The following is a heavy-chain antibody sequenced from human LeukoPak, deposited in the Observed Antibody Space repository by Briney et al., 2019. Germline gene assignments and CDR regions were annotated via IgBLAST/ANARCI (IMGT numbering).Heavy chain of an antibody. CDR2: VRFTVNST. J-gene: IGHJ4*02. V-gene: IGHV3-23*01. D-gene: IGHD6-13*01. Sequence: AGGSLRLSCAASGLTFTNYAFSWVRQAPGKGLEWVSAVRFTVNSTYYADSVKGRFTISRDNSKNTLYLQMNSLRAEDTAVYYCAREGAGQQLAYYFDYWGQGTLVTVSS. CDR3: AREGAGQQLAYYFDY. CDR1: GLTFTNYA.